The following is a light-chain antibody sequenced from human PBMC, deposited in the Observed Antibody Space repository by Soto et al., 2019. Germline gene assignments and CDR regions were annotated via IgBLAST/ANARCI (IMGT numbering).Light chain of an antibody. CDR3: YSYAGRNIWV. CDR1: GSDIGAYKF. J-gene: IGLJ3*02. Sequence: QSALAQPPSASGSPGPSVTISCTGSGSDIGAYKFVSWYQQHPGKAHKLMIFGVTERPSGVPDRFSGSKSGNTASLTVSGLQADDEAIYYCYSYAGRNIWVFGGGTQLTVL. V-gene: IGLV2-8*01. CDR2: GVT.